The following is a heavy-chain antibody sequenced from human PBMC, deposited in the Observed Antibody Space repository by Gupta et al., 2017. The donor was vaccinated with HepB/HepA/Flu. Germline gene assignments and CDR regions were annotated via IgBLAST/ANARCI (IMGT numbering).Heavy chain of an antibody. CDR1: GYIFTSYA. D-gene: IGHD1-26*01. J-gene: IGHJ4*01. V-gene: IGHV1-3*01. CDR2: INAGNGNT. CDR3: ARDRSWELLSYYFDY. Sequence: QVQLVQSGAEVKKPGASVKVSCQASGYIFTSYAMHWVRQAPGQRLEWMGWINAGNGNTQYSQKCQGRVTITRETSASTAYMELSSLRSEDTAVYYCARDRSWELLSYYFDYWGHGTLVTVSS.